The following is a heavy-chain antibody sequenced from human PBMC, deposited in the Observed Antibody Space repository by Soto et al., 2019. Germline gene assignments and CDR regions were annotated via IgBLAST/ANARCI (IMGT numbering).Heavy chain of an antibody. J-gene: IGHJ5*01. Sequence: GESLKISCHGSGYIFTKHWIAWVRQKPGKGLEWIGIIDPVDSDDRYSPSFEGQVTISVDKSNSTAFLRWDKLKTSDTATYFCARRALDTSGHYYPSNWFDSWGQGTQVTVYS. CDR3: ARRALDTSGHYYPSNWFDS. V-gene: IGHV5-51*01. D-gene: IGHD3-22*01. CDR2: IDPVDSDD. CDR1: GYIFTKHW.